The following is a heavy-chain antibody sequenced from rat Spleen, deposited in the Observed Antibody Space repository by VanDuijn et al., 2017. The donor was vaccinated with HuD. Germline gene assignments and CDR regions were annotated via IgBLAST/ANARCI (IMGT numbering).Heavy chain of an antibody. V-gene: IGHV5-20*01. Sequence: EVHLVESGGGLVQPGRSLKLSCTASGFTFSDYNMAWVRQAPKKGLEWVATIGYDGGNTYYRNSVKGRFTITRDNAKSSLYRQMDSLRSEDTATYYCTTVIQGHGFAYWGQGTLVTVSS. D-gene: IGHD1-1*01. CDR1: GFTFSDYN. CDR2: IGYDGGNT. J-gene: IGHJ3*01. CDR3: TTVIQGHGFAY.